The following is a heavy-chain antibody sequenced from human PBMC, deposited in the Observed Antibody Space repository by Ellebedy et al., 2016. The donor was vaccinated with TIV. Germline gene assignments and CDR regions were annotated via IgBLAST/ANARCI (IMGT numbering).Heavy chain of an antibody. CDR2: ISSSGSTI. CDR1: GFSVSRNF. CDR3: ARGRDYYDSSGYYPAIYDAFDI. Sequence: GGSLRLSXAASGFSVSRNFMNWVRQAPGKGLEWVSYISSSGSTIYYADSVKGRFTISRDNAKNSLYLQMNSLRAEDTAVYYCARGRDYYDSSGYYPAIYDAFDIWGQGTMVTVSS. V-gene: IGHV3-11*01. J-gene: IGHJ3*02. D-gene: IGHD3-22*01.